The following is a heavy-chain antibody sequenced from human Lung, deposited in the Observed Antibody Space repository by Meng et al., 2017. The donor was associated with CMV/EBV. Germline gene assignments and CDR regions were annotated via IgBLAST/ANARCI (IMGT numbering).Heavy chain of an antibody. J-gene: IGHJ5*02. Sequence: GESLKISCADSEFTFNSYAMHWVRQAPGKGLEWVAIISYDGRDKYYAESVKGRFTISRDNSKNTLYRQMNSLRTEDTALYFCTREGRLNWFEPWGQGTLVHVDS. CDR2: ISYDGRDK. CDR1: EFTFNSYA. CDR3: TREGRLNWFEP. V-gene: IGHV3-30*04.